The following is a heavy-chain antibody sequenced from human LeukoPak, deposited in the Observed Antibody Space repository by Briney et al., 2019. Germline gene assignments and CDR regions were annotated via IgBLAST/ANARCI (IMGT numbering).Heavy chain of an antibody. V-gene: IGHV3-23*01. Sequence: GGSLRLSCAASGFTFDSYAVSWVRQAPGKGLEWVSAISGSGLDTYYADSVKGRFTVSRDNAKNTLNLQMNSLRAEDTAVYYCARYGSGYDLIDYWGQGTLVTVSS. D-gene: IGHD5-12*01. J-gene: IGHJ4*02. CDR2: ISGSGLDT. CDR3: ARYGSGYDLIDY. CDR1: GFTFDSYA.